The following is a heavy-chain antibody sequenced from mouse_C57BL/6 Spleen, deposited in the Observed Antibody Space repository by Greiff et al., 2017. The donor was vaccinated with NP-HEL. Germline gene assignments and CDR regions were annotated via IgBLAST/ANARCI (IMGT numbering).Heavy chain of an antibody. J-gene: IGHJ4*01. V-gene: IGHV5-9-1*02. Sequence: EVHLVESGEGLVKPGGSLKLSCAASGFTFSSYAMSWVRQTPEKRLEWVAYISSGGDYIYYADNARNTLYLQMSSLKSEDTAMYYCTREGPYYAMDYWGQGTSVTVSS. D-gene: IGHD3-3*01. CDR2: ISSGGDYI. CDR3: TREGPYYAMDY. CDR1: GFTFSSYA.